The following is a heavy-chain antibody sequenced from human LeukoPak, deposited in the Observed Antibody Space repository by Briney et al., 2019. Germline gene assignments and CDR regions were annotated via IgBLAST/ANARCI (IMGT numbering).Heavy chain of an antibody. J-gene: IGHJ4*02. CDR1: GGSISSYY. V-gene: IGHV4-59*08. CDR3: ARQPYDFWSGSYYFDY. D-gene: IGHD3-3*01. Sequence: SETLSLTCTVSGGSISSYYWSWIRQPPGKGLEWIGYIYYSGSTNYNPSLKSRVTISVDTSKNQFSLKLSSVTAADTAVYYCARQPYDFWSGSYYFDYWGQGTLVTVSS. CDR2: IYYSGST.